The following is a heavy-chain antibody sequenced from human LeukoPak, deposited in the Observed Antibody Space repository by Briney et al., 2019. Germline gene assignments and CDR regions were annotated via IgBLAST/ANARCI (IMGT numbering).Heavy chain of an antibody. CDR3: ATGGHMVRGVIPPLNYYGMDV. Sequence: ASVKVSCKASGYTFTGYYMHWVRQAPGQGLEWMGWINPNSGGTNYAQKFQGRVTMTRDTSISTAYMELSRLRSDDTAVYYCATGGHMVRGVIPPLNYYGMDVWGQGTTVTVSS. D-gene: IGHD3-10*01. J-gene: IGHJ6*02. CDR1: GYTFTGYY. CDR2: INPNSGGT. V-gene: IGHV1-2*02.